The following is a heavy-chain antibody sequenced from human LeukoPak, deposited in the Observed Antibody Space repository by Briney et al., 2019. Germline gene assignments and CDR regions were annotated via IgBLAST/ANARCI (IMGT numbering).Heavy chain of an antibody. V-gene: IGHV1-8*01. CDR2: MNPNSGDT. CDR1: VYTFTSYL. CDR3: ARGPAGDY. Sequence: ASVKVSCKASVYTFTSYLICSVRRATGQGLEWMGWMNPNSGDTGYAQNFQGRVTMTRDTSIGTAYMELSSLRSDDTPVYYCARGPAGDYWGQRTLVTVSS. J-gene: IGHJ4*02.